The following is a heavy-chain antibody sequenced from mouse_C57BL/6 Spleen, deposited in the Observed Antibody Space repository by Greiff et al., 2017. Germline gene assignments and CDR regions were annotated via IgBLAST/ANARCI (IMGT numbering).Heavy chain of an antibody. D-gene: IGHD2-3*01. V-gene: IGHV14-1*01. CDR3: ARDGSHWDIDV. Sequence: VQLQQSGAELVRPGASVKLSCTASGFTINDYYMHWVQQRPEQGLEWIGRIDPADGDTEYAPNFQGKATMTADTPYNTAYLQLSGVTSEDTAVYYCARDGSHWDIDVWGKGTTVTVAS. J-gene: IGHJ1*03. CDR1: GFTINDYY. CDR2: IDPADGDT.